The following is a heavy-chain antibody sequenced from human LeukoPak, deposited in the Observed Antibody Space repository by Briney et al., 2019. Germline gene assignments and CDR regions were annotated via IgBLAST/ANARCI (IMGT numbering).Heavy chain of an antibody. J-gene: IGHJ3*02. V-gene: IGHV1-2*02. CDR2: INPNSGGT. Sequence: ASVKVSCKASGYTFTGYYMHWVRQAPGQGLEWMGWINPNSGGTNYAQKFQGRVTMTRDTSISTAYMELSRLRPDDTAVYYCARARWIQLWSESHDAFDIWGQGTMVTVSS. CDR1: GYTFTGYY. CDR3: ARARWIQLWSESHDAFDI. D-gene: IGHD5-18*01.